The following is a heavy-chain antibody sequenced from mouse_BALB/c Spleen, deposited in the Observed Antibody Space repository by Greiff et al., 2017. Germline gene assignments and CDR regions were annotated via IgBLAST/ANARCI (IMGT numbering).Heavy chain of an antibody. J-gene: IGHJ4*01. CDR3: ARYYYGSSYEDYYAMDY. CDR2: INPSTGYT. Sequence: QVQLQQSGAELAKPGASVKMSCKASGYTFTSYWMHWVKQRPGQGLEWIGYINPSTGYTEYNQKFKDKATLTADKSSSTAYMQLSSLTSEDSAVYYCARYYYGSSYEDYYAMDYWGQGTSVTVSS. V-gene: IGHV1-7*01. CDR1: GYTFTSYW. D-gene: IGHD1-1*01.